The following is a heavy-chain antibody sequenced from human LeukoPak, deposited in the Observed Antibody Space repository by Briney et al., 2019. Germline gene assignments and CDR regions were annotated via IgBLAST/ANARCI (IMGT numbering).Heavy chain of an antibody. Sequence: GGSLRLSCAASGFTFSSYGMHWVRQAPGKGLEWVAFIRYDGSNKYYADSVKGRFTISRDNSKNTLYLQMNSLRAEDTAVYYCAKDRRGYSSGWSNFDYWGQGTLVTVSS. V-gene: IGHV3-30*02. CDR2: IRYDGSNK. J-gene: IGHJ4*02. CDR1: GFTFSSYG. CDR3: AKDRRGYSSGWSNFDY. D-gene: IGHD6-19*01.